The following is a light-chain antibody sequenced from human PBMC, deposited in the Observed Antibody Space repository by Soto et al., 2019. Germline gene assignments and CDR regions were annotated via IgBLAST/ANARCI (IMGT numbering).Light chain of an antibody. V-gene: IGKV3-15*01. J-gene: IGKJ5*01. CDR3: QQYNSWPPIT. CDR2: GAS. Sequence: EIVMTQSPVTLSVSPGEGATLFCRASQSVRTKLAWYQQRAGQAPRLLMYGASTRATGIPDRFSGSGSGTEFTLTISSLQSEDFAVYYCQQYNSWPPITFGQGTRLEI. CDR1: QSVRTK.